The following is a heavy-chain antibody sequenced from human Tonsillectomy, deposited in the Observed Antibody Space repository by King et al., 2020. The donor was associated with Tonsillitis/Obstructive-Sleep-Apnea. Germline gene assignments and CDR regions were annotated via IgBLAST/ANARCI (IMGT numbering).Heavy chain of an antibody. V-gene: IGHV3-74*01. D-gene: IGHD2-2*01. CDR3: ARGRAKGYGRSTSCSDPADACEI. CDR2: INSDGSST. Sequence: DVQLVESGGGLVQPGGSLRLSCAASGFTFSSYWMHWVRQAPGKGLVWVSRINSDGSSTSYADSVKGRFTISRDNAKNTLYLQMNSLRAEDTAVYYCARGRAKGYGRSTSCSDPADACEIWGQGTMVTVSS. CDR1: GFTFSSYW. J-gene: IGHJ3*02.